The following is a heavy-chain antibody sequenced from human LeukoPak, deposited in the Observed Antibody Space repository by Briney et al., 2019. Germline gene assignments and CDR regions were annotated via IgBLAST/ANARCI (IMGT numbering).Heavy chain of an antibody. CDR3: ARDQGGGYGDYDSWFDP. V-gene: IGHV3-30*04. D-gene: IGHD4-17*01. J-gene: IGHJ5*02. Sequence: PGGSLRLSCAASGFTFSSYAMHWVRQAPGKGLEWVAVISYDGSNKYYADSVKGRFTISRDNSKNTLYLQMNSLRAEDTAVYYCARDQGGGYGDYDSWFDPWGQGTLVTVSS. CDR1: GFTFSSYA. CDR2: ISYDGSNK.